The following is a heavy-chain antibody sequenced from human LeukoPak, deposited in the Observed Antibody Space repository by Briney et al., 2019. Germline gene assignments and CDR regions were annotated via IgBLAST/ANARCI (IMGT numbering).Heavy chain of an antibody. CDR3: ARDPVEIARTEFDY. V-gene: IGHV1-2*02. CDR2: INPNSGGT. CDR1: GYTFTGYY. Sequence: ASVKVSCKASGYTFTGYYMHWVRQAPGQGLEWMGWINPNSGGTSYSQKFQGRVTMTRDTSISTAYMDLSKLRSDDTAVYYCARDPVEIARTEFDYWGQGTLVTVSS. D-gene: IGHD5-24*01. J-gene: IGHJ4*02.